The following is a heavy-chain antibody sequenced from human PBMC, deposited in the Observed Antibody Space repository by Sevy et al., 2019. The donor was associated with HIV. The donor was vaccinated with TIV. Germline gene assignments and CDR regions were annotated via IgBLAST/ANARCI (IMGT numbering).Heavy chain of an antibody. CDR2: ISSSSSYI. D-gene: IGHD2-2*01. CDR3: ARHNIVVVPAAILYGMDV. V-gene: IGHV3-21*01. Sequence: GGSLRLSCAASGFTFSSYSMNWVRQAPGKGLEWVSSISSSSSYIYYADSVKGRFTISRDNAKNSLYLQMNSLRAEDTAVYYCARHNIVVVPAAILYGMDVWGQRTTVTVSS. J-gene: IGHJ6*02. CDR1: GFTFSSYS.